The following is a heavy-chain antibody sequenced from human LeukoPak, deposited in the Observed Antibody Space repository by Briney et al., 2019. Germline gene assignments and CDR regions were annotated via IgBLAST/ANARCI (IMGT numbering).Heavy chain of an antibody. CDR1: GFTFSSYS. CDR2: ISSSSYI. J-gene: IGHJ4*02. V-gene: IGHV3-21*04. Sequence: AGGSLRLSCAASGFTFSSYSMNWVRQAPGKGLEWVSSISSSSYIYYADSVKGRFTISRDNSKNTLYLQMNSLRAEDTAVYYCSMVRGVAYFDYWGQGTLVTVSS. D-gene: IGHD3-10*01. CDR3: SMVRGVAYFDY.